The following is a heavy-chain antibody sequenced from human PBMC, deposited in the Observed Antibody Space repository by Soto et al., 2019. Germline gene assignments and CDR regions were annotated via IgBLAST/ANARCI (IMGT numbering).Heavy chain of an antibody. CDR2: INSDGSST. CDR1: GFTFRSYW. CDR3: ASGGRSLNCDS. D-gene: IGHD2-15*01. V-gene: IGHV3-74*01. J-gene: IGHJ4*02. Sequence: EVQLVESGGGLVQPGGSLRLSCAASGFTFRSYWMQWVRQAPGKGLVWVSWINSDGSSTSYADSVKGRFTISRDNSKNTLYLQMNSLRAEDTDVYYCASGGRSLNCDSWGQGTLVTVSS.